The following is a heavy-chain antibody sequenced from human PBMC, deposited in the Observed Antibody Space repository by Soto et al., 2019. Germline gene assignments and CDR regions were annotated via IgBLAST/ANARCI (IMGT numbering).Heavy chain of an antibody. CDR2: ISAYKGNT. CDR3: ARVVPAAITVWFDP. CDR1: GYTFTSYG. D-gene: IGHD2-2*01. Sequence: GAPVKVSCKASGYTFTSYGTSWVRQAPGQGLEWMGWISAYKGNTNYAQKLQGRVTMTTDTSTSTAYMELRSLRSDDTAVYYCARVVPAAITVWFDPWGQGTLVTVSS. V-gene: IGHV1-18*01. J-gene: IGHJ5*02.